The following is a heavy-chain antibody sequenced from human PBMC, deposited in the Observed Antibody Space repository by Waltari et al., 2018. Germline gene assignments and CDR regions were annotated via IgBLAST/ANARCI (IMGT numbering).Heavy chain of an antibody. CDR2: VIPIVGRA. J-gene: IGHJ6*03. CDR1: GGTFSSYA. D-gene: IGHD3-10*01. CDR3: ARYYYGSGSYYGRGYMDV. Sequence: QVQLVQSGAEVKKPGSSVKVSCKASGGTFSSYAISWVRQAPGQGLEWMGGVIPIVGRANYAQMFQGRVTMTADESTSTAYMELSSLRSEDTAVYYCARYYYGSGSYYGRGYMDVWGKGTTVTVSS. V-gene: IGHV1-69*01.